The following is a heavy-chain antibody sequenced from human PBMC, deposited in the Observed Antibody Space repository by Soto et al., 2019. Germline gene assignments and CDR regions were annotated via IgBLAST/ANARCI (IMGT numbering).Heavy chain of an antibody. D-gene: IGHD3-16*02. J-gene: IGHJ5*02. CDR1: GGSISSGGYY. Sequence: SETLSLTCTVSGGSISSGGYYWSWIRQHPGKGLEWIGYIYYSGSTYYNPSLKSRVTISVDTSKNQFSLKLSSVTAADTAVYYCASGPIDRDWFDPWGQGTLVTVSS. CDR2: IYYSGST. CDR3: ASGPIDRDWFDP. V-gene: IGHV4-31*03.